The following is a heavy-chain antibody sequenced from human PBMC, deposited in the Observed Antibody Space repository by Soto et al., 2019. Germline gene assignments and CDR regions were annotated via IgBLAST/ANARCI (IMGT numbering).Heavy chain of an antibody. D-gene: IGHD6-13*01. J-gene: IGHJ4*02. V-gene: IGHV5-51*01. CDR2: IYPGDSDT. Sequence: GESLKISCKGSGYSFTSYWIGWVRQMPGKGLEWTGIIYPGDSDTRYSPSFQGQVTISADKSISTAYLQWSSLKASDTAMYYCAYSSSWSPYYFDYWGQGTLVTVSS. CDR1: GYSFTSYW. CDR3: AYSSSWSPYYFDY.